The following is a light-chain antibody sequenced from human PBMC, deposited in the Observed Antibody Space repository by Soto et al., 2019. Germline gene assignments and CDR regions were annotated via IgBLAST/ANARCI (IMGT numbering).Light chain of an antibody. CDR1: SSDVGGYKY. Sequence: QSALTQPASVSGSPGQSITISCTGTSSDVGGYKYVSWYQQHPGKAPKLMICEVSNRPSGVSNRFSGSKSGNTASLTISGLQGEDEADYYCTSYTSSGTYVFGSGTKVTVL. CDR3: TSYTSSGTYV. V-gene: IGLV2-14*01. J-gene: IGLJ1*01. CDR2: EVS.